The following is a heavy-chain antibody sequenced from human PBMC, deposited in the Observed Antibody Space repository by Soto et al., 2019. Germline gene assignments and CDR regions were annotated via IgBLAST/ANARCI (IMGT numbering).Heavy chain of an antibody. CDR1: GFAFHTHA. V-gene: IGHV3-23*01. D-gene: IGHD2-8*02. CDR2: ISASGVTT. Sequence: QPGGSLRLSCAASGFAFHTHALSWVRQAPGKGLEWVSGISASGVTTYYADSVKGRFTISRDNSKNTVTLQMNSLRAEDTAFYYCAKDRTPPLSLSPSSQAIKNLLVGQCFDSWGQGTLVTVSS. J-gene: IGHJ4*02. CDR3: AKDRTPPLSLSPSSQAIKNLLVGQCFDS.